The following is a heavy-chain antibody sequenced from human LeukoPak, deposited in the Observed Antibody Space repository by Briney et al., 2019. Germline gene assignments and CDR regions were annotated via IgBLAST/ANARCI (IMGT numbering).Heavy chain of an antibody. CDR2: IYHSGSP. V-gene: IGHV4-38-2*01. Sequence: PSETLSLTCAVSGYSISSGYNWGWLRQPPGKGLEWIGSIYHSGSPYYNPSLKTRYTLSVDMSKNQFSLRLRSVTAADTAVYYCARHVDGAIFGVVTNWFDPWGQGTLVIVSS. D-gene: IGHD3-3*01. J-gene: IGHJ5*02. CDR3: ARHVDGAIFGVVTNWFDP. CDR1: GYSISSGYN.